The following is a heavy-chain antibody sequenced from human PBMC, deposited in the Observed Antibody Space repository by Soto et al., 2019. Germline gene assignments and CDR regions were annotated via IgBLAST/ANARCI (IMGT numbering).Heavy chain of an antibody. V-gene: IGHV1-3*01. CDR2: INAGNGNT. D-gene: IGHD1-26*01. J-gene: IGHJ4*02. CDR3: ARGIFIVGAIRSLAH. Sequence: GASVKVSCKASGYTFTSYAMHWVRQAPGQRLEWMGWINAGNGNTKYSQKFQGRVTITRDTSASTAYMELSSLRSEDTAVYYCARGIFIVGAIRSLAHWGQGTLVTVSS. CDR1: GYTFTSYA.